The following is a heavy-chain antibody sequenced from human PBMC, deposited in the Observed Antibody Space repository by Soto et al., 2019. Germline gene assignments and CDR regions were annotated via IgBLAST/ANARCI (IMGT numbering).Heavy chain of an antibody. D-gene: IGHD3-10*01. CDR2: ISWNSGSI. V-gene: IGHV3-9*01. J-gene: IGHJ4*02. CDR3: ARDKMVRGVITYFDY. Sequence: GGSLRLSCAASGFTFDDYAMHWVRQAPGKGLEWVSGISWNSGSIGYADSVKGRFTISRDNAKNSLYLQMNSLRAEDTAVYYCARDKMVRGVITYFDYWGQGTLVTFSS. CDR1: GFTFDDYA.